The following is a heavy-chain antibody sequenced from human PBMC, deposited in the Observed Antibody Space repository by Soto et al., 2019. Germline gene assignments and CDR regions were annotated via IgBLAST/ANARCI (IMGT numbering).Heavy chain of an antibody. CDR1: GVSISSGGYY. V-gene: IGHV4-31*03. CDR3: ASVIGGDSENYFDF. D-gene: IGHD2-21*02. Sequence: PSETLSLTCTVSGVSISSGGYYWSWIRQHPGKGLEWIGNIYYSGRTYYNPSLKSRVILSVDTSKNHFSLTLRSVTAADSAMYYCASVIGGDSENYFDFWGQGALVTVS. J-gene: IGHJ4*02. CDR2: IYYSGRT.